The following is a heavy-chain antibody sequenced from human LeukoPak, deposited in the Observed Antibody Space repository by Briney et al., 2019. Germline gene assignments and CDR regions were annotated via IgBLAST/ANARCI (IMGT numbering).Heavy chain of an antibody. D-gene: IGHD3-22*01. Sequence: SETLSLTCTVSGGSISSGSYYWSWIRQPAGKGLECIGRIYTSGSTNYNPSLKSRVTISVDTSKNQFSLKLSSVTAADTAVYYCASSTYYYDSSGYYLPSYYYMDVWGKGTTVTISS. CDR1: GGSISSGSYY. CDR3: ASSTYYYDSSGYYLPSYYYMDV. CDR2: IYTSGST. V-gene: IGHV4-61*02. J-gene: IGHJ6*03.